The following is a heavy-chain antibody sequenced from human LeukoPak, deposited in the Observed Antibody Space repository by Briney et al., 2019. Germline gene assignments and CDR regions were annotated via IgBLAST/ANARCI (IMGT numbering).Heavy chain of an antibody. J-gene: IGHJ6*03. CDR2: IYYSGNP. CDR3: ARQGVDTAMVSMDV. Sequence: SETLSLTCTVSGDSISSNSYYWGWIRQPPGKGLEWVGSIYYSGNPFYNPSLKSRVTISVDPSKNQFSLSLDSVTAADTAVYYCARQGVDTAMVSMDVWGKGTTVTVSS. CDR1: GDSISSNSYY. D-gene: IGHD5-18*01. V-gene: IGHV4-39*01.